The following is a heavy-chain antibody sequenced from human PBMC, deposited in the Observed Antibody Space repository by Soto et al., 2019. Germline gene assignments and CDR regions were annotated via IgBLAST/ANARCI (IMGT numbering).Heavy chain of an antibody. V-gene: IGHV1-69*06. CDR3: ASLNFRDGYNYGYYYGMDV. CDR2: IIPIFGTA. CDR1: GGTFSSYA. D-gene: IGHD5-12*01. J-gene: IGHJ6*02. Sequence: VASVKVSCKASGGTFSSYAISWVRQAPGQGLEWMGGIIPIFGTANYAQKFQGRVTITADKSTSTAYMELSSLRSEDTAVYYCASLNFRDGYNYGYYYGMDVWGQGTTVTVSS.